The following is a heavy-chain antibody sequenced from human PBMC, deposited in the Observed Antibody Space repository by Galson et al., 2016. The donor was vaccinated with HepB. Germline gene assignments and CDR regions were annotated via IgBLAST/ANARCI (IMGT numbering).Heavy chain of an antibody. V-gene: IGHV3-23*01. J-gene: IGHJ5*02. CDR2: ISGTGDNT. CDR3: ARDASATGSS. CDR1: GFTFSTYA. Sequence: SLRLSCAASGFTFSTYAMSWVRQAPGKGLEWVSAISGTGDNTYYADSVKGRFTISRDNSKNIVYLQMSSLRGEDSALYYCARDASATGSSWGQGTLVTISS. D-gene: IGHD2-15*01.